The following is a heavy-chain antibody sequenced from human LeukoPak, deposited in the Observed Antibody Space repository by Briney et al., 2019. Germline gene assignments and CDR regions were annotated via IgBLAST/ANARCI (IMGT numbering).Heavy chain of an antibody. CDR2: IYYSGGT. D-gene: IGHD6-13*01. J-gene: IGHJ1*01. CDR3: ARDLLSSSWVYFQH. CDR1: GGAIRSYY. V-gene: IGHV4-59*01. Sequence: SETLSLTCTVSGGAIRSYYWSWIRQPPGKGLEWIGYIYYSGGTNYNPSLKSRVTISVDTSKNQFSLKLSSVTAADTAVYYCARDLLSSSWVYFQHWVQGTLVTVSS.